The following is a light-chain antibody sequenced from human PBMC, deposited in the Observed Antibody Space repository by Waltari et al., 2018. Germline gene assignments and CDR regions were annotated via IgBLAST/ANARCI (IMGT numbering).Light chain of an antibody. V-gene: IGLV2-23*01. Sequence: QSALTQPASVSGSPGQSITISCTGTSSAVGSFNLVPWYQQHPGKAPKLMIYEGDKRPSGVSNRFSGSKSGNTASLRISGLQAEDEADYYCCSYAVSSGVVFGGGTKLTVL. CDR3: CSYAVSSGVV. CDR2: EGD. J-gene: IGLJ2*01. CDR1: SSAVGSFNL.